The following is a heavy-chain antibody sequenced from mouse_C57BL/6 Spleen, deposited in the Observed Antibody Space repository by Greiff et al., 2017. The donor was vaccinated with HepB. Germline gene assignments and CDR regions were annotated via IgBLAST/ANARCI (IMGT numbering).Heavy chain of an antibody. CDR3: ATVTFAY. V-gene: IGHV1-69*01. D-gene: IGHD2-13*01. CDR2: IDPSDSYT. Sequence: QVQLQQPGAELVMPGASVKLSCKASGYTFTSYWMHWVKQRPGQGLEWIGEIDPSDSYTNYNQKFKGKSTLTVDKSSSTAYMQLSSLTSDDSAVYYCATVTFAYWGQGTLVTVSA. J-gene: IGHJ3*01. CDR1: GYTFTSYW.